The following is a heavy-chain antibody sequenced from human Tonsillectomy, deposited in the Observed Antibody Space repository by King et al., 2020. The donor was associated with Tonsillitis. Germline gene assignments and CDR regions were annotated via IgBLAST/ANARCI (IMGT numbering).Heavy chain of an antibody. V-gene: IGHV3-23*04. CDR3: AKSRGGWESDGAFDY. D-gene: IGHD1-26*01. CDR1: GFTFSNYA. J-gene: IGHJ4*02. CDR2: ISVGGGST. Sequence: DVQLVESGGGLVQPGGSLRLSCAASGFTFSNYAMSWVRQAPGKGLEWVSAISVGGGSTYYADSVKGRFTISIDNSKNTLYLQMNSLRAEDTAVYYCAKSRGGWESDGAFDYWGQGTLVTVSS.